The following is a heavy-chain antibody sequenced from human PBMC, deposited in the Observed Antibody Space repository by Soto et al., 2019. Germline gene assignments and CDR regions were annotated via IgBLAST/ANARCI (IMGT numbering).Heavy chain of an antibody. V-gene: IGHV1-3*01. Sequence: GASVKVSCKASGYTFTSYAMHWVRQAPGQRLEWMGWINAGNGNTKYSQKFQGRVTITRDTSASTAYMELSSLRSEDTAVYYCAREGPLHYDFDYWGQGTLVTVSS. CDR2: INAGNGNT. D-gene: IGHD4-17*01. CDR3: AREGPLHYDFDY. CDR1: GYTFTSYA. J-gene: IGHJ4*02.